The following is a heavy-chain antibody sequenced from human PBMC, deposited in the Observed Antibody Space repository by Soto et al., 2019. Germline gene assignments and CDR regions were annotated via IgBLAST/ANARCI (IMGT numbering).Heavy chain of an antibody. J-gene: IGHJ4*02. D-gene: IGHD6-13*01. Sequence: GGSLRLSCAASGFTFSSYGMHWVRQAPGKGLEWVAVIWYDGSNKYYADSVKGRFTIPRDNSKNTLYLQMNSLRAEDTAVYYCARSREQQLVISDYWGQGTLVTVSS. V-gene: IGHV3-33*01. CDR3: ARSREQQLVISDY. CDR1: GFTFSSYG. CDR2: IWYDGSNK.